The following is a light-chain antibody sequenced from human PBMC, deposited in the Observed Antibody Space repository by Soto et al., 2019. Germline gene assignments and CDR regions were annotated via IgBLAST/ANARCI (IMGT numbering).Light chain of an antibody. Sequence: QSALTQPASVSGSPGQSITISCTGTSTDVGGYNYVSWYQQHPGKAPKLMIFEVSHRPSGVSNRFSGSKSGNTASLTISGLQPEDEADYYCISNTRSSPPVFGGGTQLPVL. J-gene: IGLJ2*01. CDR1: STDVGGYNY. CDR3: ISNTRSSPPV. CDR2: EVS. V-gene: IGLV2-14*01.